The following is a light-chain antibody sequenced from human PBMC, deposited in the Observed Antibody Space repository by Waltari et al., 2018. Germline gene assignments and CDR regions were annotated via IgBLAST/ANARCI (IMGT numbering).Light chain of an antibody. CDR1: QSVTRAL. CDR3: QHFVRLPAT. Sequence: EILLTQSPGTLSLSPGVRATLSCRASQSVTRALAWDQQKPGQAPRLLIYGASNRATGIPDRFSGSGSGTDFSLTISRLEPEDFAVYYCQHFVRLPATFGQGTKVEIK. J-gene: IGKJ1*01. V-gene: IGKV3-20*01. CDR2: GAS.